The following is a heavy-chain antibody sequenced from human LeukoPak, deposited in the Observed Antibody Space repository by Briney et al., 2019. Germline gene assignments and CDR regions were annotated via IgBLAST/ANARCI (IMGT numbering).Heavy chain of an antibody. V-gene: IGHV1-46*01. CDR2: INPSGGST. CDR3: ARFASLYSRSWYYAFDI. D-gene: IGHD6-13*01. CDR1: GYTFTSND. Sequence: AASVTVSCKASGYTFTSNDIHWVRQAPGQGLEWMGIINPSGGSTSYAQKFQGRVTMTRDTSTSTVYMELSSLRSEDTAVYYCARFASLYSRSWYYAFDIWGQGTMVTVSS. J-gene: IGHJ3*02.